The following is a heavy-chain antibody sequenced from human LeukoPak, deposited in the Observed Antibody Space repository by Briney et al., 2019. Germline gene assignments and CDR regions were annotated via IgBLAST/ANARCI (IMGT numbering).Heavy chain of an antibody. CDR2: ISAYNGNT. J-gene: IGHJ3*02. CDR1: GYTFTSYG. CDR3: ARGARYGDYLCDDAFDI. D-gene: IGHD4-17*01. V-gene: IGHV1-18*01. Sequence: ASVKVSCKASGYTFTSYGISWVRQAPGQGLEWMGWISAYNGNTNYAQKLQGRVTMTTDTSTSTAYMELRSLRSDDTAVYYCARGARYGDYLCDDAFDIWGQGTMVTVSS.